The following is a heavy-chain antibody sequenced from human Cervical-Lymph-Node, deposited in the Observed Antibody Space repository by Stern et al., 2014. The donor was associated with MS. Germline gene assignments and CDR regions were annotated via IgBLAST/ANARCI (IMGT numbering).Heavy chain of an antibody. CDR1: GFTFSSYS. D-gene: IGHD4-23*01. CDR3: ARGRGGNYRYYFDY. V-gene: IGHV3-21*01. CDR2: ISSGGSYI. J-gene: IGHJ4*02. Sequence: EDQLVESGGGLVKPGGSLRLSCAASGFTFSSYSMNWVRQAPGKGLEWDASISSGGSYIYYSDSLKGRFTISRDNAKNSLYLQMNSLRAEDTAVYYCARGRGGNYRYYFDYWGQGTLVTVSS.